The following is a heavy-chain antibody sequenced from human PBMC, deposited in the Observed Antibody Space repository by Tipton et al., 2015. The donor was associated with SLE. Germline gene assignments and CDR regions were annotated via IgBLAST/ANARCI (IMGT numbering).Heavy chain of an antibody. D-gene: IGHD2/OR15-2a*01. Sequence: TLSLTCTVSGGSISSSSYYWTWIRQPPGKGLEWIGSIHYSGTTYYNPSLKGRITISVDTSKNQFSLKLTSVTAADTAVYYCARRSITPYFDYWGQGTLVTVPS. CDR3: ARRSITPYFDY. J-gene: IGHJ4*02. CDR2: IHYSGTT. V-gene: IGHV4-39*07. CDR1: GGSISSSSYY.